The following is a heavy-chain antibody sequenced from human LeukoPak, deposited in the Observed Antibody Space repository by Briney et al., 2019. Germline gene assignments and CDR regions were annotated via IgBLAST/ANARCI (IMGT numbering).Heavy chain of an antibody. CDR2: ISYDGSNK. J-gene: IGHJ4*02. V-gene: IGHV3-30*18. CDR3: AKDYLTVVMRYYFDS. D-gene: IGHD2-15*01. Sequence: GRSLRLSCAASGFTFSSYGMHWVRQAPGKGLEWVAVISYDGSNKYYADSVKGRFTISRDNSKNTLYLQMNSLRAEDTAVYYCAKDYLTVVMRYYFDSWGQGTLVTVSS. CDR1: GFTFSSYG.